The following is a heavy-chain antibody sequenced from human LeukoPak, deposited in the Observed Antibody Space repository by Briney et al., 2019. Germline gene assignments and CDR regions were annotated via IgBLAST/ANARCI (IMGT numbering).Heavy chain of an antibody. CDR3: ARGPTYQPIDY. J-gene: IGHJ4*02. Sequence: SETLSLTCTVSGGSISISNYYWGWIRQPPGKGLEWIASIHYSETTYYNPSLKSRVTIPVDTSKNHFSLKLSSVTAADTAVYYCARGPTYQPIDYWGQGTLVTVSS. CDR2: IHYSETT. CDR1: GGSISISNYY. V-gene: IGHV4-39*02. D-gene: IGHD2-2*01.